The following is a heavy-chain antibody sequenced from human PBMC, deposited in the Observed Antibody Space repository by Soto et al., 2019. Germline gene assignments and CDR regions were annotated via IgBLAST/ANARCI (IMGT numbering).Heavy chain of an antibody. CDR1: GFTLTTYG. CDR2: MSYDGTKE. J-gene: IGHJ4*02. V-gene: IGHV3-30*18. CDR3: AKEFGSTWIDH. Sequence: GGSLRLSCAATGFTLTTYGMHWVRQAPGKGLEWVAAMSYDGTKEYYADSVKGRFTISRDSSRNTLFLQLNSLRAEDTAVYYCAKEFGSTWIDHWGEGTLVTVSS. D-gene: IGHD6-13*01.